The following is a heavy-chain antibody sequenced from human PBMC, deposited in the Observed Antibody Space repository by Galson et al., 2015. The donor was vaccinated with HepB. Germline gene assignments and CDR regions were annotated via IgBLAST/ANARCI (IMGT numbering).Heavy chain of an antibody. D-gene: IGHD5-24*01. CDR3: ASGGLATNGGPPFDY. V-gene: IGHV1-18*01. J-gene: IGHJ4*02. CDR1: GYTFSRFS. CDR2: ISGYDVNV. Sequence: SVKVSCKASGYTFSRFSISWLRQAPGQGLEWMGWISGYDVNVRYAQKFQGRLTMTTDTSTSTAHLDSRSLRSDDSAVYYCASGGLATNGGPPFDYWGQGTLVTVSS.